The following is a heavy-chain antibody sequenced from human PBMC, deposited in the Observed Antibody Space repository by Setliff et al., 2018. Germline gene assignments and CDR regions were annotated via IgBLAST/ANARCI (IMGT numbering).Heavy chain of an antibody. CDR3: ARALGGISAAGNNWLDS. V-gene: IGHV1-69*13. Sequence: SVKVSCKNSGGTFNSFLVSWVRQAPGQGLEWMGGIITLFGTTKYAQKFQDRITMTADESATTAYMELTSLRSEDTAVYYCARALGGISAAGNNWLDSWGQGTLVTVSS. J-gene: IGHJ5*01. D-gene: IGHD6-13*01. CDR2: IITLFGTT. CDR1: GGTFNSFL.